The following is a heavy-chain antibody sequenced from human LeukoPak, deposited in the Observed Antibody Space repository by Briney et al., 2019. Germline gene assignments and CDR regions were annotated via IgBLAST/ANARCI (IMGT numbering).Heavy chain of an antibody. CDR1: GFTFSSYS. CDR2: IRRKSGYI. J-gene: IGHJ4*02. Sequence: GGSLRLSCVVSGFTFSSYSINWVRQAPGEGLEWVSSIRRKSGYIYYADSVKGRFSISRDNPKKPLSLQMTCLRPVHSSVYDSARCSGSSTYHSDDYWGQGTLVTVSS. D-gene: IGHD2-15*01. V-gene: IGHV3-21*01. CDR3: ARCSGSSTYHSDDY.